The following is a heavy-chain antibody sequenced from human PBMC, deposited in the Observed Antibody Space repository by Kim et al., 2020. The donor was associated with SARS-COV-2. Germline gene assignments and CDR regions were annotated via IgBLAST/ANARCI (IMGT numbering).Heavy chain of an antibody. CDR1: GFTLSNYG. CDR3: AKDVANVIDY. V-gene: IGHV3-30*18. CDR2: ISHDGNSK. D-gene: IGHD2-15*01. Sequence: GGSLRLSCVASGFTLSNYGMHWVRQAPGKGLEWVAVISHDGNSKYYGDSVKGRFTISRDNSENTLYLQMNSLRAEDTAVYYCAKDVANVIDYWGQGTLVTVSA. J-gene: IGHJ4*02.